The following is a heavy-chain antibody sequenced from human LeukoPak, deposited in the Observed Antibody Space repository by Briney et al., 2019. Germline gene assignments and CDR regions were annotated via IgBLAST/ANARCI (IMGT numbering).Heavy chain of an antibody. V-gene: IGHV3-30*18. CDR3: AKERSKKYYYGSGSYNDY. CDR2: ISYDGSNK. CDR1: GFTFSSYG. D-gene: IGHD3-10*01. Sequence: GGSLRLSCAASGFTFSSYGMHWVRQAPGKGLEWVAVISYDGSNKYYADSVKGRFTISRDNSKNTLYLQMNSLRAEDTAVYYCAKERSKKYYYGSGSYNDYWGQGTLVTVSS. J-gene: IGHJ4*02.